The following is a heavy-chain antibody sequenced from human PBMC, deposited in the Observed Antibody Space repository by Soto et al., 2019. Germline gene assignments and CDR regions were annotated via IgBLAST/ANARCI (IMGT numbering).Heavy chain of an antibody. Sequence: GGSLRLSCAASGFTFSSYSMNWVRQAPGKGLEWVSYISSSSSNIYYADSVKGRLTISRDNAKNSLYLQMNSLRHEDTAVYYCARATTVTTRSTTASSVFDYWGQGTLVTVSS. V-gene: IGHV3-48*02. CDR3: ARATTVTTRSTTASSVFDY. J-gene: IGHJ4*02. CDR1: GFTFSSYS. D-gene: IGHD4-4*01. CDR2: ISSSSSNI.